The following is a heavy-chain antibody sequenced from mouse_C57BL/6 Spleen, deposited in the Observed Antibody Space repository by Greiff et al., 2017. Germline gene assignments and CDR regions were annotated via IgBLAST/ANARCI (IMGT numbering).Heavy chain of an antibody. Sequence: EVQRVESGPGMVKPSQSLSLTCTVTGYSITTGYDWHWIRHFPGNELEWMGYISYSGSSTYNPSLKSRISITHDTSKYHFFLMLNSVTTEDTAEDYCARGGEGYYGSSSSAWFAYWGQGTLVTVSA. CDR1: GYSITTGYD. CDR3: ARGGEGYYGSSSSAWFAY. CDR2: ISYSGSS. J-gene: IGHJ3*01. D-gene: IGHD1-1*01. V-gene: IGHV3-1*01.